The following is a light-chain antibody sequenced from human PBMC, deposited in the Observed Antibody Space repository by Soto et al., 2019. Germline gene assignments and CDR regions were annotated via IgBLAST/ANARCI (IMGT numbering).Light chain of an antibody. CDR1: HNVRSS. J-gene: IGKJ1*01. CDR3: QQYNEWPET. V-gene: IGKV3-15*01. Sequence: EIVMTQSPATLSVSPGERATLSFRASHNVRSSLAWYQQKAGQAPRLLIHGASTRATGIPGRFSGSGSGTEFTLIISSLQSEDFAVYYCQQYNEWPETFGHGTKVHIK. CDR2: GAS.